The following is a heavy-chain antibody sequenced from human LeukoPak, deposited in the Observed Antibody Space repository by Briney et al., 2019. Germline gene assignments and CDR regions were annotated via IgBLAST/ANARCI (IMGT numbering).Heavy chain of an antibody. D-gene: IGHD4/OR15-4a*01. CDR2: IYYSGST. Sequence: SETLSLTCTVSGGSISSYYWSWIRQPPGKGLEWIGYIYYSGSTNYNPSLKSRVAISIDTSKNQFSLNLSSVTAADTAVYYCARRGAGFDQWGQGTLVTVSS. CDR3: ARRGAGFDQ. CDR1: GGSISSYY. V-gene: IGHV4-59*08. J-gene: IGHJ4*02.